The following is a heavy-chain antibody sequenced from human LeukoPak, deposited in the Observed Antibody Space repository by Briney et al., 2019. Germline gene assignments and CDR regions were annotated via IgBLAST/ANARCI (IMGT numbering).Heavy chain of an antibody. Sequence: GGSLRLSCEASGFTFSRLWVHWVRQAPGKGLVWVSRINSDGSSTTYADSVRGRFIISRDNAKNTLYLQMNSLRAEDTAVYYCTREPIVATIQPGWFDPWGQGTLVTVSS. D-gene: IGHD5-12*01. CDR2: INSDGSST. V-gene: IGHV3-74*01. J-gene: IGHJ5*02. CDR1: GFTFSRLW. CDR3: TREPIVATIQPGWFDP.